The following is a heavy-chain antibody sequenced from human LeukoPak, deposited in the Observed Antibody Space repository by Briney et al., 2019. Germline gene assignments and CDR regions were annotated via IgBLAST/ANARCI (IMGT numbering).Heavy chain of an antibody. CDR1: GFTFSSYA. CDR3: ATPQRARSAFDI. J-gene: IGHJ3*02. D-gene: IGHD1-14*01. Sequence: GGSLRLSCAASGFTFSSYAMHWVRQAPGKGLEWVAVISYDGSNKYYADSVKGRFTISRDNSKNTLYLQMNSLRAEDTAVYYCATPQRARSAFDIWGQGTMVTVSS. V-gene: IGHV3-30-3*01. CDR2: ISYDGSNK.